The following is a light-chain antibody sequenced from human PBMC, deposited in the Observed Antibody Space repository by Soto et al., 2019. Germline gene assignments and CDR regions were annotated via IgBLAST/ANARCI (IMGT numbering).Light chain of an antibody. CDR3: QQYNNWPPLFA. CDR2: GAS. Sequence: EIVMTQSPATLSVSPGERATLSCRASHSVSSNLAWYQQKPGQAPRLLIYGASTRATGIPARFSGSGSGTEFTLTISSLQSEDFAVYYCQQYNNWPPLFALCSGTGVDIK. J-gene: IGKJ3*01. CDR1: HSVSSN. V-gene: IGKV3-15*01.